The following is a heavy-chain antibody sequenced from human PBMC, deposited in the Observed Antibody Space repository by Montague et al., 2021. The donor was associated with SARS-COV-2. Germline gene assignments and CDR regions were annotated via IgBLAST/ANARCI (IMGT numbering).Heavy chain of an antibody. CDR1: GGSINSGGYY. D-gene: IGHD3-22*01. V-gene: IGHV4-31*03. J-gene: IGHJ3*02. Sequence: TLSLTCTVSGGSINSGGYYWSWLRQHPGKGLEWIGYVYYTGSTYYNPALESRVSISVDTSKNQFSLKLRSVTAADRAIYYCARRYYDGSGNYALGLAFDIWDQGTMVTVSS. CDR2: VYYTGST. CDR3: ARRYYDGSGNYALGLAFDI.